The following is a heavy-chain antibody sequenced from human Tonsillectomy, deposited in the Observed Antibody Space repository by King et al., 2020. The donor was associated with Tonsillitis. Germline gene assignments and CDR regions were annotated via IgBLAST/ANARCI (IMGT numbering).Heavy chain of an antibody. CDR2: IYYSGST. Sequence: QLQESGPGLVKPSETLSLTCTVSGGSISSSSYYWGWIRQPPGKGLEWIGSIYYSGSTYYNPSLKSRVTISVDTSKNQFSLKLSSVTAADTAVYYCARGIRFLEWFYYFDYWGQGTLVTVSS. CDR3: ARGIRFLEWFYYFDY. V-gene: IGHV4-39*01. D-gene: IGHD3-3*01. CDR1: GGSISSSSYY. J-gene: IGHJ4*02.